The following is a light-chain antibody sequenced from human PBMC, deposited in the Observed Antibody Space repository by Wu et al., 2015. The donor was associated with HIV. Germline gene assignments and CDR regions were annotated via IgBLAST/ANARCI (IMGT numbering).Light chain of an antibody. Sequence: EIVLTQSPGTLSLSPGERATLSCRASQSVSSYLAWYQQKPGQAPRLLIYDASNRATGIPARFSGSGSGTEFTLTISSLQSEDFAVYYCQYLNKWLWTFGQGTKVEIK. J-gene: IGKJ1*01. V-gene: IGKV3-11*01. CDR2: DAS. CDR1: QSVSSY. CDR3: QYLNKWLWT.